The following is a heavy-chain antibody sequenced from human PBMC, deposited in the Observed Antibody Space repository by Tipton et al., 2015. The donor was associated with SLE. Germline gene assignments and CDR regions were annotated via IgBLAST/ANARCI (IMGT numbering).Heavy chain of an antibody. J-gene: IGHJ6*03. CDR3: VKSVVVVSPRDYYYYMDV. CDR2: VFRGGST. V-gene: IGHV4-34*12. D-gene: IGHD2-15*01. CDR1: GDSLSGQY. Sequence: TLSLTCSVYGDSLSGQYWSWIRQPPGKGLEWIGEVFRGGSTNYSPSLESRVTITVDMSKNQFSLRLGSVTAADTGVYYCVKSVVVVSPRDYYYYMDVWGKGTTVTVSS.